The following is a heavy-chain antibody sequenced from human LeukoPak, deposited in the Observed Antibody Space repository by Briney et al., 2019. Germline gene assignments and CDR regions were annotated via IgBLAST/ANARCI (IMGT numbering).Heavy chain of an antibody. Sequence: SETLSLTCTVSGGSISSSSYYWGWIRQPPGTGLEWIGSIYYSVSTYYNPSLKSRVTISVDTSKNQFSLKLSSVTAADTAVYYCARRSGSYYHDAFDIWGQGTMVTVSS. V-gene: IGHV4-39*01. CDR1: GGSISSSSYY. CDR2: IYYSVST. D-gene: IGHD1-26*01. J-gene: IGHJ3*02. CDR3: ARRSGSYYHDAFDI.